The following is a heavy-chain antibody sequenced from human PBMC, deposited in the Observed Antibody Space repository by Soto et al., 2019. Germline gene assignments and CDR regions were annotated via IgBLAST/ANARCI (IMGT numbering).Heavy chain of an antibody. Sequence: GGSLRLSCAASGFTFSSYAMSWVRQAPGKGLEWVSAISGSGGSPYYADSVKGRFTISRDNSKNTLYQHMNNLRAEDTAVYYCAKERYCSGGSFYFGSTVFDYWGQGTLVTVSS. CDR3: AKERYCSGGSFYFGSTVFDY. CDR1: GFTFSSYA. J-gene: IGHJ4*01. CDR2: ISGSGGSP. D-gene: IGHD2-15*01. V-gene: IGHV3-23*01.